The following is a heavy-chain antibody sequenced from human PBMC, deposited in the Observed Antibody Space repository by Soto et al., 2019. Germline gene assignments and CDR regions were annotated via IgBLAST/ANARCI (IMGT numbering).Heavy chain of an antibody. V-gene: IGHV4-59*01. CDR2: IYYSGST. D-gene: IGHD3-10*01. Sequence: QVQLQESGPGLVKPSETLSLTCTVSGGSISSYYWSWIRQPPGKGLEWIGYIYYSGSTNYNPSLKSRVTISVDTSKNQFSLKLSSVTAADTAVYYWARASPRGGARLPFDYWGQGTLVTVSS. CDR1: GGSISSYY. CDR3: ARASPRGGARLPFDY. J-gene: IGHJ4*02.